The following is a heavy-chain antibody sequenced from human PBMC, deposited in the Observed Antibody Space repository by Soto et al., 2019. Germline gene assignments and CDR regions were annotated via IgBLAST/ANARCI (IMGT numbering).Heavy chain of an antibody. CDR2: IDPSDSYT. CDR3: ARSPLPSIYYDSSGYYYYYGMDV. Sequence: GESLKISCKGSGYSFTSYWISWVRQMPGKGLEWMGRIDPSDSYTNYSPSFQGHVTISADKSISTAYLQWSSLKASDTAMYYCARSPLPSIYYDSSGYYYYYGMDVWGQGTTVTV. CDR1: GYSFTSYW. D-gene: IGHD3-22*01. J-gene: IGHJ6*02. V-gene: IGHV5-10-1*01.